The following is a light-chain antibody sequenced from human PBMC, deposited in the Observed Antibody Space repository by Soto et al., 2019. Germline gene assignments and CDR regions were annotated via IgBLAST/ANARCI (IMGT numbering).Light chain of an antibody. CDR1: QSLSSN. Sequence: EIVMTQSPATLSVSPGQRVTLSCRASQSLSSNLVWDQQKAGQAPRLLIYGASTRATGVPARFSGSGSGTEFTLTISSLQSEDFAVYYCQQSDSWPRTFGQGTKVEIK. J-gene: IGKJ1*01. CDR3: QQSDSWPRT. CDR2: GAS. V-gene: IGKV3-15*01.